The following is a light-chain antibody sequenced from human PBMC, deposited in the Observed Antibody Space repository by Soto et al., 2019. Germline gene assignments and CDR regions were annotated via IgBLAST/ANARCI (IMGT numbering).Light chain of an antibody. V-gene: IGKV1-9*01. CDR3: PQLRSYPST. CDR1: QDISSY. CDR2: AAS. Sequence: IQVTQSPSSLSASVGDRVTITCRASQDISSYLAWYQQKPGKAPTLLIYAASTLQSGVPSRFSGSGFGTDFTLTISSLQAEDFASYYCPQLRSYPSTFGGGTKVDIK. J-gene: IGKJ4*01.